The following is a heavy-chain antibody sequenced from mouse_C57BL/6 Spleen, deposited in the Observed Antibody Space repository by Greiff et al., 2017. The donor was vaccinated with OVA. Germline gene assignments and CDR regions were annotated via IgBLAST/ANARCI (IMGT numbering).Heavy chain of an antibody. CDR3: ARRYYGSSYLDY. V-gene: IGHV1-50*01. J-gene: IGHJ2*01. CDR2: IDPSDSYT. D-gene: IGHD1-1*01. Sequence: QVQLQQPGAELVKPGASVKLSCKASGYTFTSYWMQWVKQRPGQGLEWIGEIDPSDSYTNYKQKFKGKATVTVDTSSSTAYMQLSSLTSEDSAVYYCARRYYGSSYLDYWGQGTTLTVSS. CDR1: GYTFTSYW.